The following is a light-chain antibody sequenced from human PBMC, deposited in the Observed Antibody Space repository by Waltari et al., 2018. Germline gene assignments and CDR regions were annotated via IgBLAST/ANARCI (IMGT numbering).Light chain of an antibody. CDR3: AAWVDSVNAWM. V-gene: IGLV1-44*01. Sequence: HQLPGTAPTLLIYNNKRRSPGVPGRVSVSKSGTSGSLAISGRQSEDDADYYCAAWVDSVNAWMFGGGTKLTVL. J-gene: IGLJ3*02. CDR2: NNK.